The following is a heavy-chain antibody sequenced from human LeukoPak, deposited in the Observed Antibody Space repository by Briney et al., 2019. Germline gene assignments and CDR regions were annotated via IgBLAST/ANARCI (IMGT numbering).Heavy chain of an antibody. Sequence: GGSLRLSCAASGFTFSNYDMHWVRQATGKGLEWVSAIGTAGDTYYSGSVKGRFTTSRENAKNSLYLQMNSLKAGDTAVYYCARGGWFGELLRPFDYWGQGSLVTVSS. CDR2: IGTAGDT. J-gene: IGHJ4*02. V-gene: IGHV3-13*01. CDR3: ARGGWFGELLRPFDY. D-gene: IGHD3-10*01. CDR1: GFTFSNYD.